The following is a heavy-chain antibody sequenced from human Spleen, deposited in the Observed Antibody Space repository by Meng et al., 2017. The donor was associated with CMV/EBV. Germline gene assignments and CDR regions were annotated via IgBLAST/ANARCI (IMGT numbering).Heavy chain of an antibody. CDR1: GFTFSSHG. V-gene: IGHV3-30*02. Sequence: GESLKISCAASGFTFSSHGVHWVRQAAGKGLEWVAFIRYDGSNKYYADSVKGRFTISRDNSKNTLYLQMNSLRAEDTAVYYCAKDKANYYYYYGMDVWGQGTTVTVSS. CDR3: AKDKANYYYYYGMDV. CDR2: IRYDGSNK. J-gene: IGHJ6*02.